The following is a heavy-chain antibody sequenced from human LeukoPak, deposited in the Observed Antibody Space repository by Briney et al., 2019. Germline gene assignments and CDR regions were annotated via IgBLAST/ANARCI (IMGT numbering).Heavy chain of an antibody. CDR3: ARQVSTRYDFWSGYYGDTYYFDY. J-gene: IGHJ4*02. Sequence: SETLSLTCTVSGGSISSYYWSWIRQPPGKGLEWIGYIYYSGSTNYSPSLKSRVTISVDTSKNQFSLKLSSVTAADTAVYYCARQVSTRYDFWSGYYGDTYYFDYWGQGTLVTVSS. CDR1: GGSISSYY. CDR2: IYYSGST. V-gene: IGHV4-59*08. D-gene: IGHD3-3*01.